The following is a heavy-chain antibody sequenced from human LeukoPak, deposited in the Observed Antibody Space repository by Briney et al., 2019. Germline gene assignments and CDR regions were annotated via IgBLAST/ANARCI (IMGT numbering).Heavy chain of an antibody. CDR2: LYY. J-gene: IGHJ6*03. CDR3: AREGCTSCQTFYYYYYYMDV. V-gene: IGHV4-39*07. Sequence: SETLSLTCSVSGGSISTTTYYWGWIRQPPGKGLEWIGSLYYNPSLQSRVTISVDTSKNQFSLKLSSVTAADTAVYYCAREGCTSCQTFYYYYYYMDVWGKGTTVTVSS. CDR1: GGSISTTTYY. D-gene: IGHD2-2*01.